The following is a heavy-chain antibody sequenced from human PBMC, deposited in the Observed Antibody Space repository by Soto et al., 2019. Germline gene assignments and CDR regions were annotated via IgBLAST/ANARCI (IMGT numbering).Heavy chain of an antibody. V-gene: IGHV5-51*01. CDR3: ARHSLATQPGDY. J-gene: IGHJ4*02. D-gene: IGHD5-12*01. CDR2: LYPGDSDT. CDR1: GYSFSTYW. Sequence: PGESLKISCKASGYSFSTYWIAWVRQRPGKGLDWMGILYPGDSDTRYSPSFQGQVTISVDNSIDTAYLEWTTLRASDSAMYYCARHSLATQPGDYWGQGTRVTVSS.